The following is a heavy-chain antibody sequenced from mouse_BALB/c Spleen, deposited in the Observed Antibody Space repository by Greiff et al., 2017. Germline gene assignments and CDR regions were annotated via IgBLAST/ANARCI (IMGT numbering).Heavy chain of an antibody. Sequence: EVHLVESGGGLVKPGGSLKLSCAASGFTFSSYAMSWVRQSPEKRLEWVAEISSGGSYTYYPDTVTGRFTISRDNAKNTLYLEMSSLRSEDTAMYYCARFGSYNFDYWGQGTTLTVSS. CDR3: ARFGSYNFDY. V-gene: IGHV5-9-4*01. J-gene: IGHJ2*01. D-gene: IGHD1-1*02. CDR2: ISSGGSYT. CDR1: GFTFSSYA.